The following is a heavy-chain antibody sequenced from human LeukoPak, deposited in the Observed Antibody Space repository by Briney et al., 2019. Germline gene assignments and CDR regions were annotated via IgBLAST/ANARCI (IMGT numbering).Heavy chain of an antibody. D-gene: IGHD4-17*01. CDR1: GFTFRGHG. V-gene: IGHV3-48*04. J-gene: IGHJ6*03. CDR2: ISPGSTTI. CDR3: ARIRGPTVYTYYMDV. Sequence: PGQSLRLSSAASGFTFRGHGMIWVRQAPGKGVEGGSYISPGSTTIYYAESVQGRFTVSRDDAKNSLYLQVNSLSAEDTAVYYCARIRGPTVYTYYMDVWGKGTTVTVSS.